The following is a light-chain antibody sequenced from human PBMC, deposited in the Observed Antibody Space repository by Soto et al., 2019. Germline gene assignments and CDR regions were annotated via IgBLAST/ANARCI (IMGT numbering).Light chain of an antibody. CDR1: QGIRND. V-gene: IGKV1-6*01. CDR2: AAS. CDR3: QQSYRTPPIT. J-gene: IGKJ5*01. Sequence: AIQVTQSPSSLSAFVGDRVTITCRASQGIRNDLGWYQQRPGKAPKLLIFAASDLQSGVPSRFSGSRSGTDFTLTISSLQPEDFATYYCQQSYRTPPITFGQGTRLEIK.